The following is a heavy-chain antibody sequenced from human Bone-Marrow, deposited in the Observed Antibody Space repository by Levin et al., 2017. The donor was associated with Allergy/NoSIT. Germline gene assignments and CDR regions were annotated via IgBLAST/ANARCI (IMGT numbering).Heavy chain of an antibody. D-gene: IGHD2-15*01. J-gene: IGHJ4*02. CDR1: GYTFSNYY. Sequence: ASVKVSCTTSGYTFSNYYINWVRQAPGQGLEWMGWIDPNNGDAKYARKFQDRVTMTTDTSISTAYMEVSRLRSDDTAIYYCARGFATPLVLIDFWGQGALVTVSS. CDR2: IDPNNGDA. CDR3: ARGFATPLVLIDF. V-gene: IGHV1-2*02.